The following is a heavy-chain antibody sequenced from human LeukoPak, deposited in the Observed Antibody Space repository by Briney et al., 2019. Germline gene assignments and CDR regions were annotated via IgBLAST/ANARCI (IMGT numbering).Heavy chain of an antibody. Sequence: PSGGSLRLACLASGFAFSAYEMNWVRQAPGKGLEWVSYIAGSDTRTYYADSVKGRFTIFRDNAKNSLYLQINSLRAEDTALYYCTTLGYHLDSWGQGTLVTVSS. CDR1: GFAFSAYE. D-gene: IGHD3-22*01. V-gene: IGHV3-48*03. J-gene: IGHJ4*02. CDR2: IAGSDTRT. CDR3: TTLGYHLDS.